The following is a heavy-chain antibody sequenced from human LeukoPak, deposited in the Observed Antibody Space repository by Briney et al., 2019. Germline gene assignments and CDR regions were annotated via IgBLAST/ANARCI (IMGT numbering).Heavy chain of an antibody. V-gene: IGHV3-11*06. J-gene: IGHJ6*02. CDR3: ARDKRGVGVGGYYYYGMDV. CDR1: GFTFSDHY. D-gene: IGHD1-26*01. Sequence: PGGSLRLSCAASGFTFSDHYMSWIRQAPGKGLEWISYISTTSSFTNFADSVKGRFIISRDNAKNSLYLQMNSLRAEDTAVYYCARDKRGVGVGGYYYYGMDVWGQGTTVTVSS. CDR2: ISTTSSFT.